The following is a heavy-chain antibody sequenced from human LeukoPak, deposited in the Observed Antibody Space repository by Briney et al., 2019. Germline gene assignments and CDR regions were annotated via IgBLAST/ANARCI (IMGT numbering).Heavy chain of an antibody. Sequence: PSETLSLTCTVSGGSISSYYWSWIRQPPGKGLEWIGYIYYSGSTNYNPSLKSRVTISVDTSKNQFSLKLSSVTAADKAVYYCARGRGYCSGGSCYPYYYYGMDVWGQGTTVTVSS. D-gene: IGHD2-15*01. V-gene: IGHV4-59*12. CDR1: GGSISSYY. CDR2: IYYSGST. J-gene: IGHJ6*02. CDR3: ARGRGYCSGGSCYPYYYYGMDV.